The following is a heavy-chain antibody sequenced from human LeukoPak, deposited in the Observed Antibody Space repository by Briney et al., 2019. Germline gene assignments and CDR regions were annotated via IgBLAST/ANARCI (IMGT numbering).Heavy chain of an antibody. CDR1: GFTFSSCS. V-gene: IGHV3-23*01. Sequence: GGSLRLSCAASGFTFSSCSMSWVRQAPGKGLEWVSTISGSGGNTYYADSVKGRFTISRDNSKNTLYLQMNSLRAADTAVYYCASVSYGGTSWFYDLWLRGTLITVS. CDR3: ASVSYGGTSWFYDL. D-gene: IGHD4-23*01. CDR2: ISGSGGNT. J-gene: IGHJ2*01.